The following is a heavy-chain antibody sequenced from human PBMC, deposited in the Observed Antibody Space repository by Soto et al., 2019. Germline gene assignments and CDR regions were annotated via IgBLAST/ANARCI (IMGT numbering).Heavy chain of an antibody. Sequence: GGSLRLSCAASGFTFSDYYMSWIRQAPGKGLEWVSYISSSGSTIYYADSVKGRFTISRDNAKNSLYLQMNSLRAEDTAVYYCACGDSIVATSPFDYWGQGTLVTVSS. J-gene: IGHJ4*02. V-gene: IGHV3-11*01. CDR3: ACGDSIVATSPFDY. CDR2: ISSSGSTI. CDR1: GFTFSDYY. D-gene: IGHD5-12*01.